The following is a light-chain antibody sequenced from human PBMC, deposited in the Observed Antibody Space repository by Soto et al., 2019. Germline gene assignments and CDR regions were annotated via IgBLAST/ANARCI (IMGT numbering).Light chain of an antibody. CDR1: QSFRGL. V-gene: IGKV3-20*01. CDR2: GAS. CDR3: QHYGSSPPVT. J-gene: IGKJ1*01. Sequence: EVVLTQSPVTLSLSPGERATLSCRASQSFRGLLAWYQQKPGQAPRLLIYGASRRATGIPERFSGSGSETDFTLTISRLEPEDFAVYYCQHYGSSPPVTFGQGTKVDIK.